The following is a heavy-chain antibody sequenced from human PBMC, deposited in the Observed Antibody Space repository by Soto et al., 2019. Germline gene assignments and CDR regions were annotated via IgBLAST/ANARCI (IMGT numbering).Heavy chain of an antibody. CDR2: IYYSGST. V-gene: IGHV4-31*03. CDR1: GGSISSGGYY. Sequence: SETLSLTCTVSGGSISSGGYYWSWIRQHPGKGLEWIGYIYYSGSTYYNPSLKSRVTISVDTSKNQFSLKLSSVTAADTAVYYCARYGRVPYSPYGMDVWGQGTTVTVSS. D-gene: IGHD2-2*01. CDR3: ARYGRVPYSPYGMDV. J-gene: IGHJ6*02.